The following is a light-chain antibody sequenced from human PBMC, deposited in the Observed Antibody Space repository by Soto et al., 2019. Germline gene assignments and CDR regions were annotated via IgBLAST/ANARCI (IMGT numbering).Light chain of an antibody. Sequence: QSVLTQSCSASASLGSSVKLTCTLSSRHSSYSIAWHQQQPGKAPRYLMRLERSGSYNKGSGVPDRFSGSSSGADRYLTISNLQSEDEADYYCETWDSSTHKVFGGGTKLTVL. V-gene: IGLV4-60*03. CDR1: SRHSSYS. J-gene: IGLJ2*01. CDR2: LERSGSY. CDR3: ETWDSSTHKV.